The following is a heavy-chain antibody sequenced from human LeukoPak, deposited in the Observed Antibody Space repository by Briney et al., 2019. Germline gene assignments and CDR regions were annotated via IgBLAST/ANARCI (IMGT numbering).Heavy chain of an antibody. CDR3: VKDERDAYYEF. J-gene: IGHJ4*02. CDR2: INEDETAK. D-gene: IGHD3-16*01. V-gene: IGHV3-7*03. Sequence: GGSLRLSCAAAEFTFSNYWMTWVRQAPGKGLEWVANINEDETAKYYVGSVKGRFTISRDNAKNSLYLQMNSLRAEDTAIYYCVKDERDAYYEFWGQGTLVTVSS. CDR1: EFTFSNYW.